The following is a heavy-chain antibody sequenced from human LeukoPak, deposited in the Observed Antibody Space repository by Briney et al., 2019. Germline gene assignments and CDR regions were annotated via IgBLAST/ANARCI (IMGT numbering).Heavy chain of an antibody. CDR2: IYYSGST. CDR3: ARVGYYGSGLGWFDP. J-gene: IGHJ5*02. V-gene: IGHV4-59*01. CDR1: GGSISRYY. D-gene: IGHD3-10*01. Sequence: SETLSLTCTVSGGSISRYYWSWIRQPPGKGLEWIGYIYYSGSTNYNPSLKSRVTISVDTSKNQFSLKLSSVTAADTAVYYCARVGYYGSGLGWFDPWGQGTLVTVSS.